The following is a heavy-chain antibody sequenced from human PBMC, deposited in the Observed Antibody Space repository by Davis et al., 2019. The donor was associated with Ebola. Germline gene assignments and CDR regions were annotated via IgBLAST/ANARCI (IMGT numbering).Heavy chain of an antibody. J-gene: IGHJ4*02. Sequence: SVKVSCKASGFTFTSSAVQWVRQARGQRLEWIGWIVVGSGNTNYAQKFQGRVTITADESTSTAYMELSSLRSEDTAVYYCARGPYYDFWSGYYHFDYWGQGTLVTVSS. CDR1: GFTFTSSA. CDR3: ARGPYYDFWSGYYHFDY. CDR2: IVVGSGNT. D-gene: IGHD3-3*01. V-gene: IGHV1-58*01.